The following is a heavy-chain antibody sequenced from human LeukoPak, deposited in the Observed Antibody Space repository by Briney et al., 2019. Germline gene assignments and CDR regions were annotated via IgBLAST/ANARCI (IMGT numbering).Heavy chain of an antibody. CDR3: ARLKQWLDAFDI. D-gene: IGHD6-19*01. J-gene: IGHJ3*02. V-gene: IGHV4-39*01. Sequence: SETLSLTCTVSGGSISSSSYYWGWIRQPPGTGLEWIGSIYYSGSTYYNPSLKSRVTISVDTSKNQFSLKLSSVTAADTAVYYCARLKQWLDAFDIWGQGTMVTVSS. CDR2: IYYSGST. CDR1: GGSISSSSYY.